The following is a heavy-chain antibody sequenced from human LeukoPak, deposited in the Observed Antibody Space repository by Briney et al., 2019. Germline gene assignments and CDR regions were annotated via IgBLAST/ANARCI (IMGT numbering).Heavy chain of an antibody. V-gene: IGHV4-34*01. D-gene: IGHD5-18*01. CDR2: INHSGST. CDR3: ARGRYSFAY. Sequence: SSETLSLTCTVSGGSITSYYWSWIRQPPGKGLEWIGEINHSGSTNYNPSLKSRVTISVDTSKNQFSLNLRSVTAADTAVYYCARGRYSFAYWGQGTLVTVSS. CDR1: GGSITSYY. J-gene: IGHJ4*02.